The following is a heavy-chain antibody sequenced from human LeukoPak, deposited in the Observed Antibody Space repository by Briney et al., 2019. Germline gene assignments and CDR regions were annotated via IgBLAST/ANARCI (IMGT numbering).Heavy chain of an antibody. CDR1: GFTFSSYA. Sequence: GGFLRLSCAASGFTFSSYAMSSVRQGPGKGLEWVSSISGSGGSNYADSVKGRFTISRDNPKNTLYLQMNSLRAEDTAVYFCAKRGVVIRVILVGFHKEAYYFDSWGQGALVTVSS. D-gene: IGHD3-22*01. V-gene: IGHV3-23*01. CDR3: AKRGVVIRVILVGFHKEAYYFDS. CDR2: ISGSGGS. J-gene: IGHJ4*02.